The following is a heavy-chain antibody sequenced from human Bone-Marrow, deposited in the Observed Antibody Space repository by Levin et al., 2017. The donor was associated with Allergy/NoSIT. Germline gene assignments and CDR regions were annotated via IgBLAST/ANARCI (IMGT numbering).Heavy chain of an antibody. Sequence: GESLKISCAASGFTFSTYGMSWVRQAPGKGLEWVSGIVGTGYNTYYSDSVKGRFTISRDNSKNMVYLQIDSLRVEDTALYYCAKISALVAGDIYWGQGTLVTVS. D-gene: IGHD2-2*01. V-gene: IGHV3-23*01. J-gene: IGHJ4*02. CDR1: GFTFSTYG. CDR3: AKISALVAGDIY. CDR2: IVGTGYNT.